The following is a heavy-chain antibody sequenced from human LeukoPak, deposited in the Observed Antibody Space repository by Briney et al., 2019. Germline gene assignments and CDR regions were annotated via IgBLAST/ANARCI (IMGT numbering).Heavy chain of an antibody. J-gene: IGHJ4*02. CDR2: IIPIFGTA. CDR3: ARHWDYDYVWGSYHPLRY. D-gene: IGHD3-16*02. V-gene: IGHV1-69*13. CDR1: GGTFSSYA. Sequence: SVKVSCKASGGTFSSYAISWVRQAPGQGLEWMGGIIPIFGTANYAQKFQGRVTITADESTSTAYMELSSLRSEDTAVYYCARHWDYDYVWGSYHPLRYWGQGTLSPSPQ.